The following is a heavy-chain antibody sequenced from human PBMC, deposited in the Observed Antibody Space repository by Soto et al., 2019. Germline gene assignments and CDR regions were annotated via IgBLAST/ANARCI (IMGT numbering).Heavy chain of an antibody. D-gene: IGHD3-3*01. J-gene: IGHJ4*02. V-gene: IGHV4-30-4*01. CDR3: ARDLKNYDFWSGSYRD. CDR1: GGSISSGDYY. Sequence: SETLSLTCTVSGGSISSGDYYWSWIRQPPGKGLEWIGYIYYSGSTYYNPSLKSRVTISVDTSKNQFSLKLSSVTAADTAVYYCARDLKNYDFWSGSYRDWGQGTLVTVSS. CDR2: IYYSGST.